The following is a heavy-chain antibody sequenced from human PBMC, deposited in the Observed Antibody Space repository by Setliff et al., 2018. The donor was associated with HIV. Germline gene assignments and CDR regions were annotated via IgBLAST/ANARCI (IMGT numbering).Heavy chain of an antibody. V-gene: IGHV4-61*09. CDR1: GDSISSGNYY. Sequence: TLSLTCSVSGDSISSGNYYWSWIRQPAGKGLEWIGHIYTSGGTNYSPSLRSRVTISVDTSKNQFSLKLNSVTAADTALYYCARESPDGLDYWGQGTLVTVSS. D-gene: IGHD2-8*01. CDR3: ARESPDGLDY. J-gene: IGHJ4*02. CDR2: IYTSGGT.